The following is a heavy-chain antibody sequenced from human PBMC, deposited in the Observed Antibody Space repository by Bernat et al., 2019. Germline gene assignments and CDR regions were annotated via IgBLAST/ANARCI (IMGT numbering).Heavy chain of an antibody. CDR2: INHRGST. Sequence: QVQLQQWGAGLLKPSETLSLTCAVYGGSFSDYYWSWIRQPPGKGLEWIGEINHRGSTNYNPSLKSRVTISVDTSKSQFSLKLNTVTAADTAVYYCARGGITMVQGVKIWGQGTLVTVSS. CDR1: GGSFSDYY. J-gene: IGHJ4*02. CDR3: ARGGITMVQGVKI. D-gene: IGHD3-10*01. V-gene: IGHV4-34*01.